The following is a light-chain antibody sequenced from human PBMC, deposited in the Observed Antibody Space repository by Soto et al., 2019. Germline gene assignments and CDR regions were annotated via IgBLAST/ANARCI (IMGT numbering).Light chain of an antibody. CDR1: SSDVGNYNY. CDR3: SSYTTRNTLDVV. J-gene: IGLJ2*01. Sequence: QSALTQPRSVSGSPGQSVTISCTGTSSDVGNYNYVSWYQQHPGKAPKLMIHDVSKRPSGVPDRFSGSKSGNTASLTISGLQAEDEADYFCSSYTTRNTLDVVFGGGTKLTVL. CDR2: DVS. V-gene: IGLV2-11*01.